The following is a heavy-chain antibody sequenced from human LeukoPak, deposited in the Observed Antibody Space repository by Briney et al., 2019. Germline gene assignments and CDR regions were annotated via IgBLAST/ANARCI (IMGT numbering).Heavy chain of an antibody. Sequence: ASVKVSCKASGYTFTSYGISWVRQAPGQGLEWMGWISAYNGNTNYAQKLQGRVTMTTDTSTSTAYMELRSLRPDDTAVYYCARGWGIAVAGYYFDYWGQGTLVTVSS. J-gene: IGHJ4*02. CDR2: ISAYNGNT. D-gene: IGHD6-19*01. V-gene: IGHV1-18*01. CDR3: ARGWGIAVAGYYFDY. CDR1: GYTFTSYG.